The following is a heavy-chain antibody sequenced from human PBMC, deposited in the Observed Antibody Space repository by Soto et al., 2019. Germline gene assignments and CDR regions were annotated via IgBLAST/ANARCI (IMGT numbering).Heavy chain of an antibody. CDR1: GFTFSDYY. CDR3: ARDHGGGGRTLEY. V-gene: IGHV3-11*01. D-gene: IGHD3-16*01. J-gene: IGHJ4*02. CDR2: ISNSGRIT. Sequence: QVHLEESGGGLVKPGGSLRLSCTASGFTFSDYYMGWIRQAPGKGLEWVSDISNSGRITHHADSVEGRFTISRDTAKNSLYLKMNRLRPEASAIYYCARDHGGGGRTLEYWGQGTLVTVSS.